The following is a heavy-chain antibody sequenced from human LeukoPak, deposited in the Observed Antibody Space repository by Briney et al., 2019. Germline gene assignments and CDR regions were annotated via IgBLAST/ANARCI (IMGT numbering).Heavy chain of an antibody. D-gene: IGHD3-3*01. CDR3: ARDRAYYDFWSGYYDEGYYYYGMDV. Sequence: GGSLRLSCAASGFTVSSSYMNWVRQAPGKGPEWVSSISSSSSYIYCADSVKGRFTISRDNAKNSLYLQMNSLRAEDTAVYYCARDRAYYDFWSGYYDEGYYYYGMDVWGQGTTVTVSS. CDR1: GFTVSSSY. V-gene: IGHV3-21*01. J-gene: IGHJ6*02. CDR2: ISSSSSYI.